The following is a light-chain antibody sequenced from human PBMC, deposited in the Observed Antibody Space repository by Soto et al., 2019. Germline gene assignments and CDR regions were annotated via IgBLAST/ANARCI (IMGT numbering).Light chain of an antibody. CDR2: ATS. V-gene: IGKV1-27*01. J-gene: IGKJ4*01. CDR1: QGIAPY. CDR3: QKYNSAPLT. Sequence: DVQMTQSPSSLSEFVGDRVTITCRASQGIAPYLAWFQQKPGKVPKLLIYATSTLQSGVPSRFSGSGSGTDFTLTINSLQPEDGGTYYCQKYNSAPLTFGGGTKVEIK.